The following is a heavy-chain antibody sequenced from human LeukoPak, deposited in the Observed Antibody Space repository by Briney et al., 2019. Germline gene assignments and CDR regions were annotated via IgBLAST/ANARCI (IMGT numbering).Heavy chain of an antibody. J-gene: IGHJ4*02. CDR3: ARGVKDIVVVPAAPFDY. V-gene: IGHV1-2*02. Sequence: GASVKVSCKASGYTFTCYYMHWVRQAPGKGVGWVGWINPNSGLTNYAQNFQGRVTITRDTSISTPYMELSRLRSDDAAVYYCARGVKDIVVVPAAPFDYWGQGTLVTVSS. CDR2: INPNSGLT. CDR1: GYTFTCYY. D-gene: IGHD2-2*01.